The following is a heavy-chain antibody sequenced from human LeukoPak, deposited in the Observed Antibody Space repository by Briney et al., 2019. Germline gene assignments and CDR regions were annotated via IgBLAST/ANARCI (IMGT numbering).Heavy chain of an antibody. V-gene: IGHV3-23*01. Sequence: QTGGSLRLSCAASGLTFSSYAMRWVRQAPGKGLEWVSSVSGSGGSTYYADSVKGRFTISRDNSKNTLYLQMNSLRAEDTAVYYCAKPRAVGVNAFFDYWGQGTLVTVSS. CDR3: AKPRAVGVNAFFDY. CDR1: GLTFSSYA. J-gene: IGHJ4*02. CDR2: VSGSGGST.